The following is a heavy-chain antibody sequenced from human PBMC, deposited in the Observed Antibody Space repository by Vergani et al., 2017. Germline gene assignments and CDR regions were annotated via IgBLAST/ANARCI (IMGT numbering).Heavy chain of an antibody. V-gene: IGHV1-69*13. CDR3: ARDFGYCSGGSCFVFDY. J-gene: IGHJ4*02. Sequence: QVQLVQSGAEVKKPGASVKVSCKVSGYTLTELSMHWVRQAPGKGLEWMGGIIPIFGTANYAQKFQGRVTITADESTSTAYMELSSLRSEDTAVYYCARDFGYCSGGSCFVFDYWGQGTLVTVSS. D-gene: IGHD2-15*01. CDR2: IIPIFGTA. CDR1: GYTLTELS.